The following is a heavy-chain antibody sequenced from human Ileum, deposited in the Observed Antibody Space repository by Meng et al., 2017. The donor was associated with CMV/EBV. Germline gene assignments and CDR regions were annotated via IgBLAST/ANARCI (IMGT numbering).Heavy chain of an antibody. J-gene: IGHJ6*02. D-gene: IGHD4-11*01. CDR2: IGYDGSNK. CDR3: AKSGLQSLPSYYYPMDV. V-gene: IGHV3-33*06. Sequence: GGSLRLSCAASGFTFSSYWMHWVRQAPGKGLEWVAVIGYDGSNKFYADSLKGRFTISRDNSKNTLYLQMNSLRAEDTAIYYCAKSGLQSLPSYYYPMDVWGHGTTVTVSS. CDR1: GFTFSSYW.